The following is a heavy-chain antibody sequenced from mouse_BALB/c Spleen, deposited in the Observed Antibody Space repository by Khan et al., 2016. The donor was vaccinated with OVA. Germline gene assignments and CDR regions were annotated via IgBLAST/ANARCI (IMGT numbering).Heavy chain of an antibody. CDR3: ARGLRRYHYAMDY. Sequence: EVKLLESGGGLVQPGGSLKLSCAASGFDFSRYWMSWVRQAPGKGLEWIGEINPDSSTINYTPSLKDKFIISRDNAKNTLYLQMSKVRSEDTALYYCARGLRRYHYAMDYWGQGTSVTVSS. D-gene: IGHD2-2*01. J-gene: IGHJ4*01. CDR1: GFDFSRYW. V-gene: IGHV4-1*02. CDR2: INPDSSTI.